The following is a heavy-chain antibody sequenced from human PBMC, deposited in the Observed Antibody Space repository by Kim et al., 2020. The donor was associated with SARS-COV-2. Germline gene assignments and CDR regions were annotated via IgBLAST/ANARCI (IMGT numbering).Heavy chain of an antibody. CDR3: ARDDDFWSGRLIDY. D-gene: IGHD3-3*01. Sequence: QKFQGRVTMTRDTSSSTAYLELSRLRSDDTAVYYCARDDDFWSGRLIDYWGQGTLVTVSS. J-gene: IGHJ4*02. V-gene: IGHV1-2*02.